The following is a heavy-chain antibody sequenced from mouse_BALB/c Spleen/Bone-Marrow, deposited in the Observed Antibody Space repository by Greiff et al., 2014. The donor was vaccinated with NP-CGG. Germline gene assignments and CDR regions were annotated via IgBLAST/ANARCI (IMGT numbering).Heavy chain of an antibody. D-gene: IGHD2-14*01. V-gene: IGHV1-4*01. J-gene: IGHJ1*01. CDR2: INPSSGYT. CDR1: GYTFTSYT. CDR3: ARYRYDWYFDV. Sequence: VKLMESGAELARPGASVKMSCKASGYTFTSYTMHWVKQRPGQGLEWIGYINPSSGYTNYNQKFKDKATLTADKSSSTAYMQLSSLTSEDSAVYYCARYRYDWYFDVWGAGTTVTVS.